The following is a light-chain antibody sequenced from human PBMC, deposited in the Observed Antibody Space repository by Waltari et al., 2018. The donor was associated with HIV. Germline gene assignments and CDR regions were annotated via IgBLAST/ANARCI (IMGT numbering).Light chain of an antibody. Sequence: QSALTQPASVSGSPGQSITISCIGTDSDIGISNLISWYHPPPDSAPPPVVFNANNRPSGIPFRVSGSKSGKTASLTISGLQAEDEGIYYCSSFERGGSLLFGGGTTVTVL. V-gene: IGLV2-18*02. CDR3: SSFERGGSLL. J-gene: IGLJ3*02. CDR1: DSDIGISNL. CDR2: NAN.